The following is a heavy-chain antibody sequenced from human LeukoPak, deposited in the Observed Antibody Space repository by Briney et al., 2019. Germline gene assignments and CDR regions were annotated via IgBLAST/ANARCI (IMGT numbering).Heavy chain of an antibody. CDR3: AKGSQLGSYFDY. CDR2: ISWNSGSI. J-gene: IGHJ4*02. D-gene: IGHD6-6*01. V-gene: IGHV3-9*03. Sequence: PGGSLRLSCAASGFTFDDYAMHWVRQAPGKGLEWVSGISWNSGSIGYADSVKGRFTISRDNAKNSLYLQMNSLRAEDMALYYCAKGSQLGSYFDYWGQGTLVTVSS. CDR1: GFTFDDYA.